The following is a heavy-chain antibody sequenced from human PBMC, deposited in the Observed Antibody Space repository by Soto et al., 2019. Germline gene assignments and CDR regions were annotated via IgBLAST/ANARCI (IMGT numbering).Heavy chain of an antibody. Sequence: EVQLVESGGGLVQGGGSLRLSCAASGLTLSNYWMTWVRQAPGKGLEWVANIKHDGSEKYYVDSVKGRFTVSRDNAMNSLYLQMNSLRVEDTAIYYCMTGGSTSSWYWRDWGQGTLVTVSS. D-gene: IGHD6-13*01. J-gene: IGHJ4*02. CDR3: MTGGSTSSWYWRD. CDR2: IKHDGSEK. V-gene: IGHV3-7*05. CDR1: GLTLSNYW.